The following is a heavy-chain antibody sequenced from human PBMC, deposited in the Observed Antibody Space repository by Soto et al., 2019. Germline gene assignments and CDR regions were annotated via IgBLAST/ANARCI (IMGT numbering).Heavy chain of an antibody. CDR3: ARISSSWYFDL. V-gene: IGHV3-23*01. J-gene: IGHJ2*01. CDR2: ISGSGDST. Sequence: EVQLLESGGGLVQPGGSLRLSCVASGFTFSSYAMSWVRQAPGKGLEWVSGISGSGDSTYYADSVKGRFTISRDNSKNTVYLQMNSLRAEDTAVYYCARISSSWYFDLWGRGTLVTASS. CDR1: GFTFSSYA.